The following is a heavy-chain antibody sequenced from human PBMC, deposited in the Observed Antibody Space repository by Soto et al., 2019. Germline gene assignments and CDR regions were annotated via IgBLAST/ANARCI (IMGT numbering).Heavy chain of an antibody. D-gene: IGHD4-17*01. Sequence: ASVKVSCKASGGTFSSYAISWVRQAPGQGLEWMGGIIPIFGTANYAQKFQGRVTITADESTSTAYMELSSLRSEDTAVYYCARETYGDYAESDYYYYGMDVWGQGTTVTVSS. CDR2: IIPIFGTA. J-gene: IGHJ6*02. V-gene: IGHV1-69*13. CDR3: ARETYGDYAESDYYYYGMDV. CDR1: GGTFSSYA.